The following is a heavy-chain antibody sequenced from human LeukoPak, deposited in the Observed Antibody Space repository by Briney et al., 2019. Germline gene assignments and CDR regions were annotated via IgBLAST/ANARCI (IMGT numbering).Heavy chain of an antibody. CDR2: TFYRSKWYN. CDR1: GDSFSSNSAT. Sequence: SQTLALTCDISGDSFSSNSATWNWIRQSPTRGLGWLGGTFYRSKWYNEYAESVKSRITINPDTSKNQFSLQVNSVIPEDTAVYYCARRETTAGKGYFDYWGQGSLVTVSS. D-gene: IGHD6-13*01. J-gene: IGHJ4*02. V-gene: IGHV6-1*01. CDR3: ARRETTAGKGYFDY.